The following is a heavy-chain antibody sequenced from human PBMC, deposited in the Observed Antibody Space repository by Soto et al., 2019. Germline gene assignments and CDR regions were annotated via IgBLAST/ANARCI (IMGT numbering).Heavy chain of an antibody. V-gene: IGHV3-23*01. J-gene: IGHJ5*02. D-gene: IGHD1-26*01. CDR1: GFIFENFG. CDR3: AKNQGVELVPLATVDWFDP. CDR2: ISGSGFKK. Sequence: GGSMRLSCAASGFIFENFGMSWVRQAPGKGLEWISSISGSGFKKYYADSVKGRFTISRDNSKSTVYLELNNLSAEDTAVYHCAKNQGVELVPLATVDWFDPWGQGSVVTVSS.